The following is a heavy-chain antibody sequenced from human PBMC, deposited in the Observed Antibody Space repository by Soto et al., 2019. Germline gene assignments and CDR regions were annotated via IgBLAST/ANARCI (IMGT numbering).Heavy chain of an antibody. V-gene: IGHV3-7*01. CDR3: ARGNGNYYSGFDV. D-gene: IGHD4-4*01. CDR1: EFTFDKYY. Sequence: PGGSLRLSCAASEFTFDKYYMTWVRQAPGKGPEWVANIKPDGSEQYYVDSVKGRFTISRDNANNSLYLQMNSLRAEDTAVYFCARGNGNYYSGFDVWGQGTTVTVS. J-gene: IGHJ6*02. CDR2: IKPDGSEQ.